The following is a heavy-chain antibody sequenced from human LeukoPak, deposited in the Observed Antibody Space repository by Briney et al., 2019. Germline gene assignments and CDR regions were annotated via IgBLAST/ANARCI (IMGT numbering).Heavy chain of an antibody. Sequence: GGSLRLSCAASGFIFSNYAMQWVRQAPGMGLEWMAFIRYDGGNTYYADSVKGRFTISRDNSKNTLYLQMNSLRAEDTAVYYCARVPWPDYYDSSGSYLGWGQGTLVTVSS. CDR1: GFIFSNYA. V-gene: IGHV3-30*02. J-gene: IGHJ4*02. D-gene: IGHD3-22*01. CDR2: IRYDGGNT. CDR3: ARVPWPDYYDSSGSYLG.